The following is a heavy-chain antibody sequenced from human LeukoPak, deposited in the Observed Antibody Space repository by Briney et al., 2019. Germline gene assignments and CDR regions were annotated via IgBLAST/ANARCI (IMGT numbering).Heavy chain of an antibody. V-gene: IGHV4-30-4*08. Sequence: PSETLSLTCTVSGGSISSGDYYWRWIRQPPGKGLEWIGYIYYSGSTYYNPSLKSRVTISVDTSKNQFSLKLSSVTAADTAVYYCARVGYYDSSGYYGYFDYWGQGTLVTVSS. J-gene: IGHJ4*02. D-gene: IGHD3-22*01. CDR3: ARVGYYDSSGYYGYFDY. CDR1: GGSISSGDYY. CDR2: IYYSGST.